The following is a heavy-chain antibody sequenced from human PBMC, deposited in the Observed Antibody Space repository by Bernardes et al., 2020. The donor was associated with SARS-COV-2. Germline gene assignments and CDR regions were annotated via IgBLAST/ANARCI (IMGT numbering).Heavy chain of an antibody. CDR1: GGSISSGDYY. CDR2: IYRSGNT. Sequence: SETLSLTCTVSGGSISSGDYYWSWIRQHPGKGLEWIGYIYRSGNTYYNPSLKSRVTISVDTSKHQFSLKLSSVTAADTATYFCAREDGYNLFDYWGQGTLVTVSS. D-gene: IGHD5-12*01. J-gene: IGHJ4*02. CDR3: AREDGYNLFDY. V-gene: IGHV4-31*03.